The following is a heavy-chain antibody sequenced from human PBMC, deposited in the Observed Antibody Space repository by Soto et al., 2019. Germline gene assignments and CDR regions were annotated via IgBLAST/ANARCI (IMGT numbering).Heavy chain of an antibody. CDR2: IKPDGSAT. CDR1: GFTFGSYW. Sequence: EVQLVESGGGLVQPGGSLRLSCAVSGFTFGSYWMNWVRLIPGKGLEWVAYIKPDGSATYYVDSVKGRFTISRDNAKNSLYLQMNSLRVEDTSVYYCARVSQSFIEYFQHWGQGTLVTVSS. J-gene: IGHJ1*01. D-gene: IGHD3-16*02. CDR3: ARVSQSFIEYFQH. V-gene: IGHV3-7*01.